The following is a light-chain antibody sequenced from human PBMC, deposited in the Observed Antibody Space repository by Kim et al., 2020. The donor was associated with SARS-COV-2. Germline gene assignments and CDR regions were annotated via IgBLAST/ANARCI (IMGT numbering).Light chain of an antibody. Sequence: GDKVTITCRASQSIVTWMAWYQQKPGKAPNLLIYDASILQSGVPSRFSGSGSGTDFTLTISSLQPDDFATYYCQQYDSDSPTFGPGTKVDIK. CDR3: QQYDSDSPT. CDR2: DAS. V-gene: IGKV1-5*01. CDR1: QSIVTW. J-gene: IGKJ1*01.